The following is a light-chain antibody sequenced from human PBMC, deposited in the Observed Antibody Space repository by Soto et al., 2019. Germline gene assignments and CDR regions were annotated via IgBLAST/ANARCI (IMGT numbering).Light chain of an antibody. CDR3: QQYSNWPPGT. V-gene: IGKV3-15*01. CDR2: GAS. J-gene: IGKJ1*01. Sequence: EVLRTPSPATLSVAPGERAPLSCRASQSVRSNLAWYQQKPGQAPRLLIYGASTRATGIPARFSGSGSGTEFTLTISSLQSEDFAVYYCQQYSNWPPGTFGQGTKV. CDR1: QSVRSN.